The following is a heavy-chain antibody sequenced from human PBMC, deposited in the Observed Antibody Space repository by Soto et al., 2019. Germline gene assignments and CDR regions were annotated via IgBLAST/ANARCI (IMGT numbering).Heavy chain of an antibody. CDR2: TSNSAPT. CDR1: GGSISSYH. CDR3: ARQFRDVYNAVEY. Sequence: PSETLSLTCTVSGGSISSYHLSWIRQSPGKGLEWIGYTSNSAPTIYNPSLKSRVTISADTSKNQFSLRLSSVTAADTAVYFCARQFRDVYNAVEYWGQGALVTVSS. D-gene: IGHD1-1*01. J-gene: IGHJ4*02. V-gene: IGHV4-59*08.